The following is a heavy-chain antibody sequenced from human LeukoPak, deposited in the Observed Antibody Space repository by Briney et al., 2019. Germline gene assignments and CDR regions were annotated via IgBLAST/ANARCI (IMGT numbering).Heavy chain of an antibody. CDR3: ARSYSSGWYSSYYYYYYYMDV. J-gene: IGHJ6*03. CDR2: ISDIGTT. CDR1: GGSMNSYN. Sequence: SETLSLTCTVSGGSMNSYNWTWIRLPPGKGLEWIGFISDIGTTVSHPSLESRVTISVDTSKNQFSLKLNSVTAADTAVYYCARSYSSGWYSSYYYYYYYMDVWGKGTTVTVSS. V-gene: IGHV4-59*12. D-gene: IGHD6-19*01.